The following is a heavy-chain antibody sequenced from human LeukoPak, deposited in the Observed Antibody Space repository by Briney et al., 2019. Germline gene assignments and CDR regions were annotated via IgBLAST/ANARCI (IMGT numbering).Heavy chain of an antibody. CDR2: INHSGST. V-gene: IGHV4-34*01. D-gene: IGHD1-26*01. J-gene: IGHJ4*02. CDR1: GGXFSGYY. CDR3: ATEVGTTGGGFDF. Sequence: PSETLSLTCAVYGGXFSGYYCSWIRHPPGKGLEWIGQINHSGSTNYNPSFKSRVTITVDTPRKQISLELSSVTAADTAVYYCATEVGTTGGGFDFWGQGTLVTVSS.